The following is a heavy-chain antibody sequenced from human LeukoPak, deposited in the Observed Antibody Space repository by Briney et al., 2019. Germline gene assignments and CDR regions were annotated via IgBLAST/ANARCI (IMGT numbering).Heavy chain of an antibody. D-gene: IGHD3-10*01. Sequence: SETLSLTCTVSGGSISSHYWICIRQPPGKGLEWIGYIYHSGSTNYNPSLKSRVTLSVDTSKNQFSLRLSSVTAADTAVYYCARYIHHCDSVAYYPAFDHWGQGTLVTVSS. J-gene: IGHJ4*02. CDR1: GGSISSHY. V-gene: IGHV4-59*11. CDR2: IYHSGST. CDR3: ARYIHHCDSVAYYPAFDH.